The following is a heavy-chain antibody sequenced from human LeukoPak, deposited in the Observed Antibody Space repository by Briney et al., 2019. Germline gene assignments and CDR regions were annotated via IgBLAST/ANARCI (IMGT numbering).Heavy chain of an antibody. CDR2: ITPYNGNT. D-gene: IGHD1/OR15-1a*01. CDR1: GYTFTSYD. J-gene: IGHJ4*02. V-gene: IGHV1-18*01. Sequence: ASVRVSCKASGYTFTSYDITWVRQAPEQGLDWMGWITPYNGNTDYVQKFQGRVTMTADTSTSTAYMELRSLTSDDTAVYYCARLNNAANFLDYWGQGSLVTVSS. CDR3: ARLNNAANFLDY.